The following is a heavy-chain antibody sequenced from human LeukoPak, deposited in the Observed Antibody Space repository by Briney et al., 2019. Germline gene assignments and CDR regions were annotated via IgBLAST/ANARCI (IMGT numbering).Heavy chain of an antibody. CDR2: ISAYNGYK. CDR3: ARAGAVVDNWFDP. J-gene: IGHJ5*02. V-gene: IGHV1-18*01. Sequence: ASVKVSCKAYGYTFTSYGISWVRQAPGQGLEWMGWISAYNGYKNFAQKFQGRVSMTTDTSTSTAYMELRSLRSDDTAVYYCARAGAVVDNWFDPWGQGTLVTVSS. CDR1: GYTFTSYG. D-gene: IGHD2-15*01.